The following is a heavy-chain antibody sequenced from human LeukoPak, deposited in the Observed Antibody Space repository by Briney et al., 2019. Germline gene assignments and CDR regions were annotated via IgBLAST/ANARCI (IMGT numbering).Heavy chain of an antibody. J-gene: IGHJ4*02. Sequence: SGTLSLTCGVSGGSISSSNWWSWVRQPPGRGLEWIGEISHSGNTHYNPSLKSRVTISVDKSKNQVSLELNSATAADTAMYFCARDGGSDQYYFDTWGQGTLVTVSS. V-gene: IGHV4-4*02. D-gene: IGHD6-19*01. CDR1: GGSISSSNW. CDR2: ISHSGNT. CDR3: ARDGGSDQYYFDT.